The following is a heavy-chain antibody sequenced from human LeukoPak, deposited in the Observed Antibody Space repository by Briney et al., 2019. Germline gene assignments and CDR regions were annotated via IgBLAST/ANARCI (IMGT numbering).Heavy chain of an antibody. CDR2: INHSGST. D-gene: IGHD2-21*02. CDR1: GGSFSAYY. Sequence: SETLSLTCAVSGGSFSAYYWSWIRQPPGKGLEWIGEINHSGSTNYNPSLKSRVTISVDTSKNQFSLKLSSVTAADTAVYYCARGGLHCGGDCYVDYWGQGTLVTVSS. CDR3: ARGGLHCGGDCYVDY. J-gene: IGHJ4*02. V-gene: IGHV4-34*01.